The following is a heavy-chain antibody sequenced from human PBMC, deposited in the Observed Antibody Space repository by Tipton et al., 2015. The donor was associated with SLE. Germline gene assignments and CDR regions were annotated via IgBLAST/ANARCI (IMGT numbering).Heavy chain of an antibody. D-gene: IGHD2-15*01. Sequence: VKPSQTLSLTCVTSGDSVSSNNAAWNWIRQSPSRGLEWLGRTYYRSKWFNNYAVSVQSRITFNSDTSKNQFSLQLNSVTPEDTAVYYCARTCSGGSCYSFDSWGQGTLVTVSS. J-gene: IGHJ4*02. CDR1: GDSVSSNNAA. CDR2: TYYRSKWFN. CDR3: ARTCSGGSCYSFDS. V-gene: IGHV6-1*01.